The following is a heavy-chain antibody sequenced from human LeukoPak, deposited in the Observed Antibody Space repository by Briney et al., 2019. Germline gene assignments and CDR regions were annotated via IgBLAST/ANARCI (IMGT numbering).Heavy chain of an antibody. CDR3: ARGSKFMTTVEGYYFDY. D-gene: IGHD4-23*01. CDR2: INPNSGGT. J-gene: IGHJ4*02. Sequence: GASVKVSCKASGYTFTGYYMHWVRQAPGQGLEWMGWINPNSGGTNYAQKFQGRVTMTRNTSISTAYMELSSLRSDDTAVYYCARGSKFMTTVEGYYFDYWGQGTLVTVSS. V-gene: IGHV1-2*02. CDR1: GYTFTGYY.